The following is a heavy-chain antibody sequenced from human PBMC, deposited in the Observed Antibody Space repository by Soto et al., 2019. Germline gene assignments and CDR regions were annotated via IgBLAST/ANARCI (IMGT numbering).Heavy chain of an antibody. D-gene: IGHD6-6*01. CDR3: ARPGTSSGAFDI. CDR1: GYTFTSYY. CDR2: INPSGGST. Sequence: GASLKLSCKSSGYTFTSYYIHWVRQAPGQGLEWMGIINPSGGSTSYAQKFQGRVTMTRDTSTSTVYMELSSLRSEDTAVHYCARPGTSSGAFDIWGQGTMVTVSS. J-gene: IGHJ3*02. V-gene: IGHV1-46*03.